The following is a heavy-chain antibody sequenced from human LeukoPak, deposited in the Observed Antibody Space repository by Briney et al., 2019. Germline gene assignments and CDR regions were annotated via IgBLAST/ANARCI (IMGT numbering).Heavy chain of an antibody. CDR2: MNPNSGNT. J-gene: IGHJ4*02. D-gene: IGHD6-6*01. V-gene: IGHV1-8*01. CDR3: ARGLRFLSIALHY. CDR1: GYTFTSYD. Sequence: ASVKVSCKASGYTFTSYDINWVRQATGQGLEWMGWMNPNSGNTGYAQKFQGRVTMNRNTSISTAYMELGSLRSEDTAVYYCARGLRFLSIALHYWGQGTLVTVSS.